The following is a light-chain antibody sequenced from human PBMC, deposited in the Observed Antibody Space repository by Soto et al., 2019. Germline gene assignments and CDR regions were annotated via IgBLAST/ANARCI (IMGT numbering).Light chain of an antibody. J-gene: IGKJ5*01. CDR2: GAS. CDR3: EQYNNWFSIT. Sequence: EILMTQSTATLSVSPWDRATLSCRASQSVSGDLAWYQQKPGKAPRLLIYGASTRATGIPARFSGSGSGTEFTLTISSLQSEDFAVYYCEQYNNWFSITFGQGTRLEIK. CDR1: QSVSGD. V-gene: IGKV3-15*01.